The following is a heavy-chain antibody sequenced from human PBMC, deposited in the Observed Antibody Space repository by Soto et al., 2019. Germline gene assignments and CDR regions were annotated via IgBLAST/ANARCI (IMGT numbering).Heavy chain of an antibody. D-gene: IGHD3-3*01. V-gene: IGHV1-58*02. Sequence: QMQLVQSGPEVKKPGTSVKVSCKASGFTFTSSTMQWVRQARGQRLEWVGWMVVGSGNTNYAQKFQGRVTITRDMSTSTAYMELSSLRSEDTAVYYCAAGKYDFWSGYDYWGQGTQVTVSS. J-gene: IGHJ4*02. CDR3: AAGKYDFWSGYDY. CDR1: GFTFTSST. CDR2: MVVGSGNT.